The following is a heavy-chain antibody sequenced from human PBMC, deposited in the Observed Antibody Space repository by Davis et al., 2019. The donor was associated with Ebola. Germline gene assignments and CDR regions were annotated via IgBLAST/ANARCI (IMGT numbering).Heavy chain of an antibody. J-gene: IGHJ4*02. CDR2: IGTGGDP. CDR1: GFPFSGYD. Sequence: PGGSLRLSCTASGFPFSGYDMHWVRQATGKGLEWVSAIGTGGDPYYLDSVKGRFTISRENAKNSLYLQMNSLRAGDTAIYYCARGGVGPTHFDHWGQGTLVTVSS. D-gene: IGHD1-26*01. CDR3: ARGGVGPTHFDH. V-gene: IGHV3-13*05.